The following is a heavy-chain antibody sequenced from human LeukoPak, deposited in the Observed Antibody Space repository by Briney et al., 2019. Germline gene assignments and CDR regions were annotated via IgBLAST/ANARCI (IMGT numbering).Heavy chain of an antibody. CDR1: GGSVTSTNW. CDR3: AREGGFYRPLDY. D-gene: IGHD3-3*01. Sequence: SETLSLTCDVSGGSVTSTNWWTWFANPPGKVLNWIGEVHLDGRTNYNPSLKSRRIMSVDLPENHISLKLTFVTAPDTAVYYCAREGGFYRPLDYSGQGTLVTVSS. V-gene: IGHV4-4*02. CDR2: VHLDGRT. J-gene: IGHJ4*02.